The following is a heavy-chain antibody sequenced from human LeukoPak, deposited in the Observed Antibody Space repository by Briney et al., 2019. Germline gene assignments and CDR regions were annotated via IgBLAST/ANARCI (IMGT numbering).Heavy chain of an antibody. Sequence: PSETLSLTCAVSGGSISSGGYSWSWIRQPPGKGLEWIGYIYHSGSTYYNPSLKSRVTISVDTSKNQFSLKLSSVTAADTAVYYCAKRTPLLSDSSGYYYDYDAFDIWGQGTMVTVSS. V-gene: IGHV4-30-2*03. CDR2: IYHSGST. CDR1: GGSISSGGYS. J-gene: IGHJ3*02. D-gene: IGHD3-22*01. CDR3: AKRTPLLSDSSGYYYDYDAFDI.